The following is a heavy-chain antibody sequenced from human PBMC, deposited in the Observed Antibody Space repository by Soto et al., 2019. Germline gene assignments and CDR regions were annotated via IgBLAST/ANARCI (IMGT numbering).Heavy chain of an antibody. CDR2: IWSAGFT. J-gene: IGHJ5*02. CDR3: ARELPPDL. D-gene: IGHD2-15*01. Sequence: QAGGSLRLSCAASGFTVSSKYMTWVRQAPGKGLEWVSIIWSAGFTYYADSVKGRFTISRGNSKNTVYLQMNSLRIEDSAVYYCARELPPDLWGQGTLVTVLL. CDR1: GFTVSSKY. V-gene: IGHV3-53*01.